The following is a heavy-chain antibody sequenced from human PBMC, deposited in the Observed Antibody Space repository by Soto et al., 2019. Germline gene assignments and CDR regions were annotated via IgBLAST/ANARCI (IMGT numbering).Heavy chain of an antibody. CDR1: GGSVTGGSYY. CDR2: IYYTGST. Sequence: PSETLSLTCRVSGGSVTGGSYYWNWIRQPPGKGLEWIGYIYYTGSTNYSPSLQSRVTMSLDTSKNQFSLKLTSVTAADTAVYYCARGYDFLSGFSWFDPWGQGTSVTVSS. D-gene: IGHD3-3*01. V-gene: IGHV4-61*01. CDR3: ARGYDFLSGFSWFDP. J-gene: IGHJ5*02.